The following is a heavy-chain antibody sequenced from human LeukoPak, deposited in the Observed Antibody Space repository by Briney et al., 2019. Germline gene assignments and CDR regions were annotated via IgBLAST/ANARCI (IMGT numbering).Heavy chain of an antibody. V-gene: IGHV3-53*01. CDR3: ARDTPSSGFDY. CDR2: IYSGGST. Sequence: GGSLRLSCAASGFTVSSNYMNWVRQAPGKGLEWVSIIYSGGSTYYADSVKGRFTISRDNSKNTVNLQMNSLRPEDTAVYYCARDTPSSGFDYWGQGTQVTVSS. D-gene: IGHD3-10*01. J-gene: IGHJ4*02. CDR1: GFTVSSNY.